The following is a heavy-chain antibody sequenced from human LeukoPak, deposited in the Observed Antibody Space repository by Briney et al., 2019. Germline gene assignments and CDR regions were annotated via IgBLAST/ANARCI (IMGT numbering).Heavy chain of an antibody. Sequence: SETLSLTCTVSGGSVSSGSYYWSWIRQPPGKGLEWIGYIYYSGNTNYNPSLKSRVTISVDTSKNQFSLKLSSVTAADTAVYYCARAEGPYCSSTSCYSKFDYWGQGTLVTVSS. D-gene: IGHD2-2*01. CDR1: GGSVSSGSYY. CDR3: ARAEGPYCSSTSCYSKFDY. CDR2: IYYSGNT. V-gene: IGHV4-61*01. J-gene: IGHJ4*02.